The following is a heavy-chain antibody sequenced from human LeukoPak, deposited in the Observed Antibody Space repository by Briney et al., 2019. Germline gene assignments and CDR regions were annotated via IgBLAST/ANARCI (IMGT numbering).Heavy chain of an antibody. V-gene: IGHV3-23*01. D-gene: IGHD5-12*01. J-gene: IGHJ6*03. CDR3: AKYNIRGYGVYYYMDV. Sequence: GGSLRLSCAASGFTFSSYGMSWVRQAPGKGLEWVSAISGSGGSTYYADSVKGRFTISRDNPKNTLYLQMNSLRAEDTAVYYCAKYNIRGYGVYYYMDVWGKGTTVTVSS. CDR1: GFTFSSYG. CDR2: ISGSGGST.